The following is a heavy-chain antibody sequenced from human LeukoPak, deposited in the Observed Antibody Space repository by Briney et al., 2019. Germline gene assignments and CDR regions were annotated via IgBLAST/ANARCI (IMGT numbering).Heavy chain of an antibody. J-gene: IGHJ4*02. D-gene: IGHD2-15*01. V-gene: IGHV4-39*01. CDR2: IYYSGST. CDR1: GGSISSSSYY. CDR3: ASQLGYCSGGSCYSDY. Sequence: PSETLSLNCTVSGGSISSSSYYWGWIRQPPGRGLEWIGSIYYSGSTYYNPSLKSRVTISVDTSKNQFSLKLSSVTAADTAVYYCASQLGYCSGGSCYSDYWGQGTLVTVSS.